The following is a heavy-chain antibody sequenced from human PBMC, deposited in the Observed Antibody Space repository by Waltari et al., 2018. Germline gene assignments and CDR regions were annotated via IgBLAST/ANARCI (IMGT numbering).Heavy chain of an antibody. CDR1: GGSISSYY. D-gene: IGHD6-13*01. CDR3: ARSSSSSWTYYFDY. CDR2: IYTSGST. V-gene: IGHV4-4*07. J-gene: IGHJ4*02. Sequence: QVQLQESGPGLVKPSETLSLTCTVSGGSISSYYWSWIRPPAGKGLEWIGRIYTSGSTNYNPSLKSRVTMSVDTSKNQFSLKLSSVTAADTAVYYCARSSSSSWTYYFDYWGQGTLVTVSS.